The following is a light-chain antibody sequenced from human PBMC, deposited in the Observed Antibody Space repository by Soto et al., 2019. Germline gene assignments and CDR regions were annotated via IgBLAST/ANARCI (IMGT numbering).Light chain of an antibody. CDR2: GAS. V-gene: IGKV3-15*01. J-gene: IGKJ2*01. CDR1: QSVSSN. Sequence: EIVMTQSAATLSVSPGERATLSFSFSQSVSSNLAWYQQKPGQAPRLLIYGASTRATGIPARFSGSGSGTEFTLTISSLQSEDFAVYYCQQYNNWTGYTFGQGTKVDI. CDR3: QQYNNWTGYT.